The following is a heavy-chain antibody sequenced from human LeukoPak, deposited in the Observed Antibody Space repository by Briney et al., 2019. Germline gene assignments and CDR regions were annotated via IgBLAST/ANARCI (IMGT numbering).Heavy chain of an antibody. CDR1: GYTFTGHY. Sequence: GASVKVSCKASGYTFTGHYIHWVRQAPGQGLEWMGWINTNSGGTNCAQKFQGRVTMTGDRSISTANMELTRLTSDDTAVYYCASSWGIATAGGNGWFDPWGQGTLVTVSS. CDR2: INTNSGGT. V-gene: IGHV1-2*02. J-gene: IGHJ5*02. D-gene: IGHD6-13*01. CDR3: ASSWGIATAGGNGWFDP.